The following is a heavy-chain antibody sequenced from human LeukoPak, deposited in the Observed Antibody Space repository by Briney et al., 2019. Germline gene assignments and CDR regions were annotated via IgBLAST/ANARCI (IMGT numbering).Heavy chain of an antibody. CDR2: INPSGGST. V-gene: IGHV1-46*04. CDR3: ARDHGSAYYRAPRH. CDR1: GYIFTNYY. Sequence: ASVKVSCKASGYIFTNYYMHWVRQAPGQGLEWMGTINPSGGSTTYAQKLQGRVTMTRDTSTSTVYMELSSLRSEDTAVYYCARDHGSAYYRAPRHWGQGTLVAVSS. J-gene: IGHJ4*02. D-gene: IGHD3-10*01.